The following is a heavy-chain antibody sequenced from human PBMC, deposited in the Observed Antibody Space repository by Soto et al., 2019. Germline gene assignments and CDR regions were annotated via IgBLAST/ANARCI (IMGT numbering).Heavy chain of an antibody. V-gene: IGHV4-30-2*01. CDR3: ARDRISLVRGVIVDAYDI. CDR2: ISHSGDT. D-gene: IGHD3-10*01. J-gene: IGHJ3*02. CDR1: GDSLSSGAHS. Sequence: ASETLSLTCTVSGDSLSSGAHSWSWIRQPPGKGLEWIGYISHSGDTHYSPSLKSRLSISVDRSSNQFSLSLTSVTAADTALYYCARDRISLVRGVIVDAYDIWGPGTMVTVSS.